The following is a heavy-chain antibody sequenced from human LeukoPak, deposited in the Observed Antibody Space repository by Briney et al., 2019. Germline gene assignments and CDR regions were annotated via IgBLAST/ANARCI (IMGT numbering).Heavy chain of an antibody. CDR2: IYYSGST. CDR3: ARSEYSYGADAFDI. Sequence: SETLSLTCTVSGVSISSSNSYWGWIRQPPGKGLEWIGSIYYSGSTNYSPSLKSRVTISVDTSKNQFSLKLSSVTAADTAVYYCARSEYSYGADAFDIWGQGTMVTVSS. J-gene: IGHJ3*02. V-gene: IGHV4-39*07. D-gene: IGHD5-18*01. CDR1: GVSISSSNSY.